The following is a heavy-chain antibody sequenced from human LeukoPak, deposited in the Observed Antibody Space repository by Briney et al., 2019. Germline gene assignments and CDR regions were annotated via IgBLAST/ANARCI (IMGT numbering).Heavy chain of an antibody. CDR3: ARDHAMIVVVKTWFDP. CDR2: IYNGGST. V-gene: IGHV4-38-2*02. Sequence: PSETLSLTCAVSGYSISSGYYWGWLRQPPGKGLEWTGSIYNGGSTYYNPSLKSRVTISVDTSKNQFSLKLSSVTAADTAVYYCARDHAMIVVVKTWFDPWGQGTLVTVSS. CDR1: GYSISSGYY. J-gene: IGHJ5*02. D-gene: IGHD3-22*01.